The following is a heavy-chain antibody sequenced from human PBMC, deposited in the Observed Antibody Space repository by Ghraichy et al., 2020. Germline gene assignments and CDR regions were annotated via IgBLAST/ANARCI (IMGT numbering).Heavy chain of an antibody. J-gene: IGHJ5*02. CDR3: ARGSKCSSPSCCGVLLDT. D-gene: IGHD2-2*01. V-gene: IGHV3-48*02. CDR1: GFTFSTYS. Sequence: GGSLRLSCVASGFTFSTYSMNWVRQAPGKGLEWISYFSTSSSIYYADSVKGRFTISIDNAKNSVFLQMNSLRDEDTAVYYCARGSKCSSPSCCGVLLDTWGQGTLDTVSS. CDR2: FSTSSSI.